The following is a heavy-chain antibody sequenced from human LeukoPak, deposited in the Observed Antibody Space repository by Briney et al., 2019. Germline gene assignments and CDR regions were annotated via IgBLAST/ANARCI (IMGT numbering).Heavy chain of an antibody. J-gene: IGHJ4*02. D-gene: IGHD2-8*02. Sequence: GGSLRLSCAASGFTFSSYDMSWVRQAPGKGLESVSGIRNYGGSTYYADSVKGRFTISRDNSKKTLYLQMNSLRAEDTAVYYCANPAPGVVYLYWGQGTLVTVSS. V-gene: IGHV3-23*01. CDR1: GFTFSSYD. CDR3: ANPAPGVVYLY. CDR2: IRNYGGST.